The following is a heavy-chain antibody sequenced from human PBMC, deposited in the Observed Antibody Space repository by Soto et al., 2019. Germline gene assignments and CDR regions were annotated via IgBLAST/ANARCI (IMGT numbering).Heavy chain of an antibody. J-gene: IGHJ6*02. D-gene: IGHD1-26*01. Sequence: ASVKVSCKASGGTFSSYAISWVRQAPGQGLEWMGGIIPIFGTANYAQKFQGRVTITADESTSTAYMELSSLRSEDTAVYYCARGNIVGATTHLYYYYYGMDVWGQGTKVTVSS. V-gene: IGHV1-69*13. CDR3: ARGNIVGATTHLYYYYYGMDV. CDR2: IIPIFGTA. CDR1: GGTFSSYA.